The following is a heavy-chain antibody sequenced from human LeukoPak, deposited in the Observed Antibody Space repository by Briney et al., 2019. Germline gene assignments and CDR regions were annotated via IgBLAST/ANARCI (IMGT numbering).Heavy chain of an antibody. Sequence: SETLSLTCTVSGGSISSHYWSWIRQPPGKGLEWIGYIYYSGSTNYNPSLKSRVTISVDTSKNQFSLKLSSVTAADTAVYYCARGYDPFDPWGQGTLVTVSS. CDR3: ARGYDPFDP. J-gene: IGHJ5*02. D-gene: IGHD2-2*01. V-gene: IGHV4-59*11. CDR1: GGSISSHY. CDR2: IYYSGST.